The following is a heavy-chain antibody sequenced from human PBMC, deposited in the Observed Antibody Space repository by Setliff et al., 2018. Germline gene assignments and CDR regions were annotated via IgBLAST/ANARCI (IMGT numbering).Heavy chain of an antibody. CDR3: AKDRLFPRY. CDR1: GFPFSSYS. D-gene: IGHD2-21*01. V-gene: IGHV3-23*01. Sequence: GGSLRLSCAASGFPFSSYSMSWVRQAPGKGLEWVSTITDSGSKILYVDSVKGRFTISRDNSKNSLYLQMDSLRPEDTAVYYCAKDRLFPRYWGLGTLVTVSS. CDR2: ITDSGSKI. J-gene: IGHJ4*02.